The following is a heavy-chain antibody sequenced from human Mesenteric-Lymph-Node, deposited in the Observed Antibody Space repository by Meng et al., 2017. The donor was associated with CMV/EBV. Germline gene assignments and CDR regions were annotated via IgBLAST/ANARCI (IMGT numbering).Heavy chain of an antibody. Sequence: GGSLRLSCAASGFTFSDYYMSWIRQAPGKGLEWVSYISNSGSTIYYADSVKGRFTISRDNAKNSLYLQMNSLRDEDTAVYYCARAGRAAAAGTRLVDYWGQGTLVTVSS. J-gene: IGHJ4*02. CDR1: GFTFSDYY. V-gene: IGHV3-11*04. D-gene: IGHD6-13*01. CDR3: ARAGRAAAAGTRLVDY. CDR2: ISNSGSTI.